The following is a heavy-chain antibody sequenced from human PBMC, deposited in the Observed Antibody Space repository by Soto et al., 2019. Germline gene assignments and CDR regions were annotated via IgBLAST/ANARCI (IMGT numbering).Heavy chain of an antibody. V-gene: IGHV1-18*04. CDR2: ISAYNGNT. J-gene: IGHJ4*02. CDR1: GYTFTSYG. Sequence: QVQLVQSGAEVKKPGASVKVSCKASGYTFTSYGISWVRQAPGQGLEWMGWISAYNGNTNYAQKIQGRVTRTTDPSTSTVYIELRSLRSDDTAVYYCAREKTPYYDFWSGYSKSLAYWGQGTLVAVSS. CDR3: AREKTPYYDFWSGYSKSLAY. D-gene: IGHD3-3*01.